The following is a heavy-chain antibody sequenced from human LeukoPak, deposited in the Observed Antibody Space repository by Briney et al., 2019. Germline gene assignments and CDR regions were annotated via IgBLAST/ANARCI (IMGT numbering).Heavy chain of an antibody. CDR3: ARDLGYCSAGSCQPPGAFDI. Sequence: PGGSLRLSCAASAFSLNAYNMNWVRQAPGKGLEWVSSISSSSSYIYYADSVKGRFTISRDNAKTSLYLQMNSLRAEDTAVYYCARDLGYCSAGSCQPPGAFDIWGQGTMVTVSS. CDR1: AFSLNAYN. CDR2: ISSSSSYI. D-gene: IGHD2-15*01. V-gene: IGHV3-21*01. J-gene: IGHJ3*02.